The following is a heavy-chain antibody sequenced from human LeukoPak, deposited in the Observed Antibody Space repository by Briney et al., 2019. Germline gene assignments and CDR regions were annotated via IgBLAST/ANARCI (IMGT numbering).Heavy chain of an antibody. J-gene: IGHJ6*03. D-gene: IGHD3-9*01. CDR1: GFTFSSYS. CDR3: TRDSLRYFNWDHYFYYIDV. V-gene: IGHV3-21*03. Sequence: GGSLRLSCAASGFTFSSYSMNWVRQAPGKGLEWVSSISSSSSYIYYADSVKGRFTISRDNAKNSLYLQMNSLKTEDTAVYYCTRDSLRYFNWDHYFYYIDVWGKGTTVTISS. CDR2: ISSSSSYI.